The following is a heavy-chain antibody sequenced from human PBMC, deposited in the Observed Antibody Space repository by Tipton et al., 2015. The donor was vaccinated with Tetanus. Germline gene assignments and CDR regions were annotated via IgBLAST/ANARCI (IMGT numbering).Heavy chain of an antibody. CDR2: IYTSGTT. V-gene: IGHV4-4*07. CDR1: GGSMISYY. D-gene: IGHD5-18*01. J-gene: IGHJ3*02. Sequence: TLSLTCTVSGGSMISYYWSWIRQPAGKGLEWIGRIYTSGTTNYNPSLKSRVTMSLDTSKNQFSLKLNSVTAADTAVYYCASSLDTAMVDDAFDIWGQGTMVTVSS. CDR3: ASSLDTAMVDDAFDI.